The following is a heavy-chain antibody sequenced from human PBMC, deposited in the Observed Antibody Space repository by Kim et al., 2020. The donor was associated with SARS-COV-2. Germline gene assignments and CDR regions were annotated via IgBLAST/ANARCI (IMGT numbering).Heavy chain of an antibody. CDR3: AKGLRAHAYWVPLDV. D-gene: IGHD3-16*01. CDR1: GFDFDTFA. V-gene: IGHV3-23*01. CDR2: ITAHNVVM. J-gene: IGHJ6*02. Sequence: GGSLRLSCEGSGFDFDTFAITWVRQAPEKGLEWVSRITAHNVVMYYANSVKGRFTASRDNSKAYLRLEGLRGQDTALYYFAKGLRAHAYWVPLDVWG.